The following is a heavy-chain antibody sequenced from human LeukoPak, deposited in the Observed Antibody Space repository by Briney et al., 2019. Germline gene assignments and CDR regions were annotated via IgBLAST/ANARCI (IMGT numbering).Heavy chain of an antibody. CDR2: TSPDGNEK. Sequence: GGSLRLSCAGSGFTFSRYAMHWVRQAPGKGLEWVAVTSPDGNEKYYADSVKGRFTISRDNSKNTVFLQMNSLSTDDTAVYSCFTGSAYYYDSWGQGTLVTVSS. D-gene: IGHD3-22*01. J-gene: IGHJ5*01. CDR3: FTGSAYYYDS. V-gene: IGHV3-30*01. CDR1: GFTFSRYA.